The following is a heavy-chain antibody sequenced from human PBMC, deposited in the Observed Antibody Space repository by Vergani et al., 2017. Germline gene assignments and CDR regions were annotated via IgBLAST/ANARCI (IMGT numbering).Heavy chain of an antibody. CDR2: ISYDGSNK. V-gene: IGHV3-30*18. CDR3: AKEVGRGQYYYDSSGYSSVDY. J-gene: IGHJ4*02. Sequence: QVQLVESGGGVVQPGRSLRLSCAASGFTFSSYGMHWVRQAPGKGLEWVAVISYDGSNKYYADSVKGRFTISRDNSKNTLYLPMNSLRAEDTAVYYCAKEVGRGQYYYDSSGYSSVDYWGQGTLVTVSS. D-gene: IGHD3-22*01. CDR1: GFTFSSYG.